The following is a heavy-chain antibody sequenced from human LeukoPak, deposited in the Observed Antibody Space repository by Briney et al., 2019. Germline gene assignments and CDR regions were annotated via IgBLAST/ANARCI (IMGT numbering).Heavy chain of an antibody. Sequence: PSETLSLTCTVSGVSISSYYWSWIRQPPGKGLEWIGYIYYSGSTNYNPSLKSRVTISVDTSKNQFSLKLSSVTAADTAVYYCARHGSFLLFDPWGQGTLVTVSS. J-gene: IGHJ5*02. V-gene: IGHV4-59*08. CDR1: GVSISSYY. CDR2: IYYSGST. D-gene: IGHD1-1*01. CDR3: ARHGSFLLFDP.